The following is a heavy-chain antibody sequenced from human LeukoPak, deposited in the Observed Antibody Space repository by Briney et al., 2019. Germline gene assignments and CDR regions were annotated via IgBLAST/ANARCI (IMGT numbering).Heavy chain of an antibody. CDR1: GYTFTGYD. Sequence: ASVKVSCKTSGYTFTGYDINWVRQATGQGLEWMGWMNPNSGNTGYAQKFQGRVTMTRNTSISTAYMELSSLRSEDTAVYYCARGPYYDILTGYSDFDCWGQGTLVTVSS. CDR2: MNPNSGNT. V-gene: IGHV1-8*01. D-gene: IGHD3-9*01. CDR3: ARGPYYDILTGYSDFDC. J-gene: IGHJ4*02.